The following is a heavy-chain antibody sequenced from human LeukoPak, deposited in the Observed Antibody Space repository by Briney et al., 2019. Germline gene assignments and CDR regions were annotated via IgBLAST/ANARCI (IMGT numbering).Heavy chain of an antibody. CDR3: ARASEHYYYELFYMDV. Sequence: VSCKASGYTFTGYYMHWVRQAPGQGLEWMGWINPNSGGTNYAQKFQGRVTMTRDTSISTAYMELSRLRSDDTAVYYCARASEHYYYELFYMDVWGKGTTVTVSS. D-gene: IGHD3-22*01. J-gene: IGHJ6*03. CDR2: INPNSGGT. V-gene: IGHV1-2*02. CDR1: GYTFTGYY.